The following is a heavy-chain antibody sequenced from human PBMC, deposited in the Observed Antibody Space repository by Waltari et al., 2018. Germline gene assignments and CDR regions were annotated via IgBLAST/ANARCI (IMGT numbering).Heavy chain of an antibody. J-gene: IGHJ2*01. Sequence: QVQLQESGPGLVKPSETLSLTCTVPGCSISSPYWRWIRQPPGKGLEWIGYIYYSGSTNYNPSLKSRITRSVDTAKNQFSLKLSSVTAADTAVYYCARAIAAADPFGYFDLWGRGTLVTVAS. V-gene: IGHV4-59*11. CDR1: GCSISSPY. D-gene: IGHD6-13*01. CDR3: ARAIAAADPFGYFDL. CDR2: IYYSGST.